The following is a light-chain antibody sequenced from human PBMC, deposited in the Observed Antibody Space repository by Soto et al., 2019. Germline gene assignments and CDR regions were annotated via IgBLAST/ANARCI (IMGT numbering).Light chain of an antibody. J-gene: IGLJ3*02. CDR1: SSDIGAYNY. CDR3: SSYTTNLTLV. V-gene: IGLV2-14*01. Sequence: QSVLTQPASVSGSPGQSITISCTGTSSDIGAYNYVSWYQQHPGKAPKLLIYGLTNRPSGVSNRFSGSKSGNTASLTISGLQAEDDADYYCSSYTTNLTLVFGGGTKLTVL. CDR2: GLT.